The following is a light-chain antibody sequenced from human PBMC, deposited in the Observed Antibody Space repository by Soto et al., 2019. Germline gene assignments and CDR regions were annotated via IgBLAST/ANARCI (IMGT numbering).Light chain of an antibody. J-gene: IGLJ1*01. Sequence: QSVLTQPASVSGSPGQSITISCTGTSSDIGYYDYVSWYQHHSGKAPKLIIYEVNNRPSGVSNRFSGSKPVNTASLTISGLQAEDEADYYCSSHSSSSAYYVFGTGTKAPS. CDR2: EVN. CDR1: SSDIGYYDY. CDR3: SSHSSSSAYYV. V-gene: IGLV2-14*01.